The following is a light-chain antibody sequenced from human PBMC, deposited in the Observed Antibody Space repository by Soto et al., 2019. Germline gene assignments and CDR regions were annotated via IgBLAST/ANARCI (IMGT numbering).Light chain of an antibody. J-gene: IGLJ2*01. CDR1: SSDVGGYDY. Sequence: QSALTQPASVSGSPGQSITISCTGTSSDVGGYDYVSWYQQHPGKAPKLMIYDVTNRASGVSYRFSGSKSGNTASLTISGLQAEDEADYYCSSFTTSSTLVLFGGGTQLTVL. V-gene: IGLV2-14*01. CDR2: DVT. CDR3: SSFTTSSTLVL.